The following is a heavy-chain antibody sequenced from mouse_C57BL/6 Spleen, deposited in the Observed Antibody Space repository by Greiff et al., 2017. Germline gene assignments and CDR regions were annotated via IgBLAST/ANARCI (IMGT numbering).Heavy chain of an antibody. V-gene: IGHV1-69*01. CDR1: GYTFTSYW. CDR3: ARTTVVPYHFDD. Sequence: VQLQQSGAELVMPGASVKLSCKASGYTFTSYWMHWVKQRPGQGLEWIGELDPSDSYTNYNQKFKGKATLTVDKSSSTAYMQLSSLTSEDSAVYYCARTTVVPYHFDDWGQGTTLTVSS. CDR2: LDPSDSYT. D-gene: IGHD1-1*01. J-gene: IGHJ2*01.